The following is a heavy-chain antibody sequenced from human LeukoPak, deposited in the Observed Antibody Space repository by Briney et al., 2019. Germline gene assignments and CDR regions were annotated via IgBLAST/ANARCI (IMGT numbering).Heavy chain of an antibody. CDR2: SYYSGST. Sequence: SETLSLTCTVSGGSVSSGTYCWSCLRQAPGKGLEWIGYSYYSGSTNYDPSLKGRVTISVDTSKNQFYLKLRSVTAADTAVYYCARVSADVVKGCAFWGRGTRVTVSS. CDR3: ARVSADVVKGCAF. D-gene: IGHD6-25*01. V-gene: IGHV4-61*01. CDR1: GGSVSSGTYC. J-gene: IGHJ4*02.